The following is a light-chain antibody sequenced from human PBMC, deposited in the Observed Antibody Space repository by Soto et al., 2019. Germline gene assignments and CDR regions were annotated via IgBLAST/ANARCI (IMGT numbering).Light chain of an antibody. CDR3: QKYNSAPLT. Sequence: DIKMTQSPSCLSASVGGRVTITCRASQGISTYLAWYQQKPGKVPKLLIYAASTLQSGVPSRFSGSGSGTEFTLTIRSLQPEDGATYYCQKYNSAPLTFGGGTKVEIK. CDR2: AAS. V-gene: IGKV1-27*01. CDR1: QGISTY. J-gene: IGKJ4*01.